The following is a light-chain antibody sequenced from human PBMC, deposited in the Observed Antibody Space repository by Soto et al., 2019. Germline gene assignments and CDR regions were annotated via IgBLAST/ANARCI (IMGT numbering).Light chain of an antibody. CDR2: DNT. CDR1: SSNIGNNY. J-gene: IGLJ1*01. Sequence: QSVLTQPPSVSAAPGQKVTISCSGSSSNIGNNYVSWYQQLPGTAPKLLIYDNTKRPSGIPDRFSVSKSGTSATLGITGLQTGDEADYYCGTWDSSLSAYVFGTGTKLTVL. CDR3: GTWDSSLSAYV. V-gene: IGLV1-51*01.